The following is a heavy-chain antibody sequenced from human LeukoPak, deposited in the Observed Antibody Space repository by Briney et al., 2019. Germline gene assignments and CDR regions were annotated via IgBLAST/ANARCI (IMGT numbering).Heavy chain of an antibody. J-gene: IGHJ3*02. V-gene: IGHV5-51*01. Sequence: GESRKISCKGSGYRFTSDWIGWVRQMPGKGLEWMGIIYPGDSDTRYSPSFQGQVTISAAKSISTAYLQWSSLKASDTAMYYCARKYGSGNQAFDIWGPGTMVTVSS. D-gene: IGHD3-10*01. CDR1: GYRFTSDW. CDR3: ARKYGSGNQAFDI. CDR2: IYPGDSDT.